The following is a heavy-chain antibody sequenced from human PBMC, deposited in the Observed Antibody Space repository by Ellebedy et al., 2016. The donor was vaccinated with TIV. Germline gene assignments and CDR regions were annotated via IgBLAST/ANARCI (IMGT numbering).Heavy chain of an antibody. CDR3: AKDLPRHSSGDY. V-gene: IGHV3-30*18. Sequence: GESLKISXAASGFTFSSYGMHWVRQAPGKGLEWVAVISYDGSNKYYADSVKGRFTISRDNSKNTLYLQMNSLRAEDTAVYYCAKDLPRHSSGDYWGQGTLVTVSS. CDR1: GFTFSSYG. D-gene: IGHD6-19*01. J-gene: IGHJ4*02. CDR2: ISYDGSNK.